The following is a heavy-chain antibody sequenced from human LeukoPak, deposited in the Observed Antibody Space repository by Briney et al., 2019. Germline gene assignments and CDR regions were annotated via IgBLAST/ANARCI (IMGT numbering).Heavy chain of an antibody. D-gene: IGHD5-18*01. CDR2: IRYDGSNK. Sequence: PGGSLRLSCAASGFTFSSYGIHWVRQAPGKGLEWVAFIRYDGSNKYYTDSVKGRFTISRDNSKNTLYLQMNSLRAEDTAVYYCAKDLFRGDTAIGYYYYYMDVWGKGTTVTVSS. CDR1: GFTFSSYG. J-gene: IGHJ6*03. CDR3: AKDLFRGDTAIGYYYYYMDV. V-gene: IGHV3-30*02.